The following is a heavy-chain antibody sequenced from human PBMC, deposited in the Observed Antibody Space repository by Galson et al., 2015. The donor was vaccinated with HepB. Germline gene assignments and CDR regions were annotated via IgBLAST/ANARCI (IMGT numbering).Heavy chain of an antibody. CDR3: AREGGSDYRYHYGMDV. Sequence: SVKVSCKASGYTFTSYGISWVRQAPGQGLEWMGWISAYNGNTNYAQKLQGRVTMTTDTSTSTAYMELRSLRSDDTAVYYCAREGGSDYRYHYGMDVWGQGTTVTVSS. J-gene: IGHJ6*02. CDR2: ISAYNGNT. D-gene: IGHD4-11*01. CDR1: GYTFTSYG. V-gene: IGHV1-18*04.